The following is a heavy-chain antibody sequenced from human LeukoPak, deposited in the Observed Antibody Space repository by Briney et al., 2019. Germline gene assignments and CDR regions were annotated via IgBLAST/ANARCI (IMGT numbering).Heavy chain of an antibody. CDR3: AREVTIFGVVTSAGDAFDI. CDR2: ISAYNGNT. V-gene: IGHV1-18*01. D-gene: IGHD3-3*01. Sequence: ASVKVSCKASGYTFTSYGISWVRQVPGQGLEWMGWISAYNGNTNYAQKLQGRVTMTTDTSTSTAYMELRSLRSDDTAVYYCAREVTIFGVVTSAGDAFDIWGQGTMVTVSS. CDR1: GYTFTSYG. J-gene: IGHJ3*02.